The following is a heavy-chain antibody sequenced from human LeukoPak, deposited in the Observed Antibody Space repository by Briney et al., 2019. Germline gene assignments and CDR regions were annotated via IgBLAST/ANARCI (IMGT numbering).Heavy chain of an antibody. CDR3: ARDNGFTYYYDSSGPIPYY. D-gene: IGHD3-22*01. CDR1: GFTFSDYY. CDR2: ISSSGSTI. J-gene: IGHJ4*02. Sequence: GGSLRLSCAASGFTFSDYYMSWIRQAPGKGLEWVSYISSSGSTIYYADSVKGRFTISRDNAKNSLYLQMNSLRAEDTAVYYCARDNGFTYYYDSSGPIPYYWGQGTLVTVSS. V-gene: IGHV3-11*04.